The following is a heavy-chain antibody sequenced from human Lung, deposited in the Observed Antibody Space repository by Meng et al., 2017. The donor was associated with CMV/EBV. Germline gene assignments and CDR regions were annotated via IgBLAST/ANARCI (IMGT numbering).Heavy chain of an antibody. Sequence: SCAASGFTFSSHAMTWVRQAPGKGLDWVSVISGSGGRTYYADSVKGRFTVSRDNFKNTLYLQMSSLRADDTAVYYCAKNADVATYYDFWSGLASVDVXGQGXMVTVSS. CDR1: GFTFSSHA. J-gene: IGHJ6*02. D-gene: IGHD3-3*01. CDR2: ISGSGGRT. CDR3: AKNADVATYYDFWSGLASVDV. V-gene: IGHV3-23*01.